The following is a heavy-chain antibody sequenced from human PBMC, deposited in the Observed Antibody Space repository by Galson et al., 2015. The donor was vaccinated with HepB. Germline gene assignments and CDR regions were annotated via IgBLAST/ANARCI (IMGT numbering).Heavy chain of an antibody. Sequence: QSGAEVKKPGESLKISCKGSGYSFTSYWISWVRQMPGRGLEWMGRIDPSDSYTNYSPSFQGHVTISADKSISTAYLQWSSLKASDTAMYYCASDYCSSTSCYVDYWGQGTLVTVSS. J-gene: IGHJ4*02. CDR1: GYSFTSYW. CDR3: ASDYCSSTSCYVDY. D-gene: IGHD2-2*01. CDR2: IDPSDSYT. V-gene: IGHV5-10-1*01.